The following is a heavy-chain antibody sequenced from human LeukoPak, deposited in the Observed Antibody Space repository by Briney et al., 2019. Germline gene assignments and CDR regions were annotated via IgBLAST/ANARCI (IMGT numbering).Heavy chain of an antibody. V-gene: IGHV3-30*02. J-gene: IGHJ4*02. Sequence: PGGSLRLSCAASGFTFNTNDMHWVRQAPGKGLERVAFIRSDGINKYYADSVKGRFTISRDNSKNTLYLQMNSLRAEDTAVYYCARELDDGSYNPDYWGQGTLVTVSS. D-gene: IGHD1-26*01. CDR3: ARELDDGSYNPDY. CDR2: IRSDGINK. CDR1: GFTFNTND.